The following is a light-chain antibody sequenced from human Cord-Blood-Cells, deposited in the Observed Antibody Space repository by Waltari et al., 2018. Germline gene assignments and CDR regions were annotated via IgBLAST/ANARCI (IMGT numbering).Light chain of an antibody. CDR2: DVS. CDR1: SSDVGGYNY. J-gene: IGLJ3*02. V-gene: IGLV2-14*01. CDR3: SSYTSSSTWL. Sequence: QSALTQPDSVSGSPGQSITISCTGTSSDVGGYNYVPWYQQHPGTAPKLMIYDVSNRPSGVSNRFSCSTSGNTASLTISGLQAEDEADYYCSSYTSSSTWLFGGGTKLTVL.